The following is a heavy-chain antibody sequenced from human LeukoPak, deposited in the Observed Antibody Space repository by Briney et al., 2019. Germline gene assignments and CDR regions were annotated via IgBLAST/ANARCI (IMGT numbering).Heavy chain of an antibody. CDR3: ARAHYYGSGRPYYFDY. CDR1: GGSISSYY. D-gene: IGHD3-10*01. V-gene: IGHV4-59*01. J-gene: IGHJ4*02. CDR2: IYYSGST. Sequence: SETLSLTCTVSGGSISSYYWSWIRQPPGKGLEWIGYIYYSGSTNYNPSLKSRVTISVDTSKNQFSLKLSSVTAADTAVYYCARAHYYGSGRPYYFDYWGQGTLVTVSS.